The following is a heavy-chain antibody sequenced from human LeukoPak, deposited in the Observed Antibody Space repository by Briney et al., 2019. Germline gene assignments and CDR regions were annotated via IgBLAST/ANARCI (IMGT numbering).Heavy chain of an antibody. Sequence: PGGSLRLSCTASEFAVSRDYMRWVREAPGEGLEWGSLIFSNGDTHYADSVKGRFTISRDTSKNTVSLQMNSLRVEDTAMYYCTRDQMNYWGQGTLVTVSS. CDR3: TRDQMNY. J-gene: IGHJ4*02. CDR1: EFAVSRDY. V-gene: IGHV3-53*01. CDR2: IFSNGDT. D-gene: IGHD5-24*01.